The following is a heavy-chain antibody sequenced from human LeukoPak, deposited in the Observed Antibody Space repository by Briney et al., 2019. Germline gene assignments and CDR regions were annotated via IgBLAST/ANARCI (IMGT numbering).Heavy chain of an antibody. D-gene: IGHD3-10*01. V-gene: IGHV3-53*01. J-gene: IGHJ3*02. Sequence: GGSLRLSCAASGFTFSSYSMNWVRQAPGKGLEWVSIIYSDGSTYYADSVKGRFTISRDNSKNTLYLQMNSLRAEDTAVYYCARGGSYDIWGQGTMVTVSS. CDR2: IYSDGST. CDR3: ARGGSYDI. CDR1: GFTFSSYS.